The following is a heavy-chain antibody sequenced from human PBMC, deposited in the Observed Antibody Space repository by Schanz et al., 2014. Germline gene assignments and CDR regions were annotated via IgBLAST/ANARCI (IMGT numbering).Heavy chain of an antibody. CDR1: GFTFTNYA. Sequence: DVQLLESGGGLVQPGGSLRLSCAASGFTFTNYAMSWVRQAPGKGLEWVSGFDAHDGRAYYADSAKGRFTISRDNSKNTLYLQMNSLRAGDAAVYYCARGLIAAAGGAFDYWGQGTLVAVSA. CDR3: ARGLIAAAGGAFDY. CDR2: FDAHDGRA. V-gene: IGHV3-23*01. D-gene: IGHD6-13*01. J-gene: IGHJ4*02.